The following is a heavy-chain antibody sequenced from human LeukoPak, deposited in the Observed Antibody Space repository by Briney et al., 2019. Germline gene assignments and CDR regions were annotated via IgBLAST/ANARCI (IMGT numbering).Heavy chain of an antibody. V-gene: IGHV3-74*01. J-gene: IGHJ5*02. D-gene: IGHD3/OR15-3a*01. CDR1: GFTFSSYW. CDR3: ARDYGVLFGLPYNWFDP. CDR2: INTDGSST. Sequence: GGSLRLSCAASGFTFSSYWMHWVRQAPGKGLVWVSRINTDGSSTSYADSVKGRFTISRDNAKNTLYLQMNSLRAEDTAVYYCARDYGVLFGLPYNWFDPWGQGTLVTVSS.